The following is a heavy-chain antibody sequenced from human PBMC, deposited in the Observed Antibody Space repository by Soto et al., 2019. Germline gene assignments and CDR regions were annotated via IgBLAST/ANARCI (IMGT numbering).Heavy chain of an antibody. CDR2: INWNSETV. D-gene: IGHD5-12*01. CDR1: GFTFDDYA. J-gene: IGHJ6*02. V-gene: IGHV3-9*01. CDR3: ARDQDLGGYDLRPMYGLDV. Sequence: GGSLRLSCATSGFTFDDYAMHWVRQIPGKGLEWVSGINWNSETVGYADSVKGRFTISRDSAKNSLYLQMTTLRPEDTALYFCARDQDLGGYDLRPMYGLDVWGQGTTVT.